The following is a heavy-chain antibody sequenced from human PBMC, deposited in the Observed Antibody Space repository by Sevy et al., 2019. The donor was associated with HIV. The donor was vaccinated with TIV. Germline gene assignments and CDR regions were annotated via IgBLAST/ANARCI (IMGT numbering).Heavy chain of an antibody. Sequence: GGSLRLSCVASGFPFNYYAMNWVRQAPGKGLEWILYINSDSDTLYYGDSVKGRFTLSRENAKNSLFLQMNSLRDEDTAVYYCARERGTYYDTSGYPYLLEAGFDYWGQGTLVTVSS. V-gene: IGHV3-48*02. CDR3: ARERGTYYDTSGYPYLLEAGFDY. D-gene: IGHD3-22*01. CDR2: INSDSDTL. CDR1: GFPFNYYA. J-gene: IGHJ4*02.